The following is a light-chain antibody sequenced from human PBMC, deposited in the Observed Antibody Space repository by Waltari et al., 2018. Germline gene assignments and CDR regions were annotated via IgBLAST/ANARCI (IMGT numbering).Light chain of an antibody. CDR1: QGFSSY. CDR3: QQVNSYPLT. Sequence: DIQLTQPPSFLSASAGDRVTITCRASQGFSSYLLWYQQKPGEAPKLLIHAASSLQSGVPSRFSGSGSETEFTLTISSLQPEDFATYYCQQVNSYPLTFGGGTKVEIK. V-gene: IGKV1-9*01. J-gene: IGKJ4*01. CDR2: AAS.